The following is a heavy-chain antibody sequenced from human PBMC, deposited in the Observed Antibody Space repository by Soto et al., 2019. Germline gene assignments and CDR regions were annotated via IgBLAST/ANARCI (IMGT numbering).Heavy chain of an antibody. D-gene: IGHD3-9*01. CDR3: ARAGLLRYFDWSIRQYYYYGMDV. CDR1: GFTFSSYG. V-gene: IGHV3-33*01. Sequence: LRLSCAASGFTFSSYGMHWVRQTPGKGLEWVAVIWYDGSNKYYADSVKGRFNISRENSKNTLYLQMNSLRAEDTAVYYCARAGLLRYFDWSIRQYYYYGMDVWGQGTTVTVSS. J-gene: IGHJ6*02. CDR2: IWYDGSNK.